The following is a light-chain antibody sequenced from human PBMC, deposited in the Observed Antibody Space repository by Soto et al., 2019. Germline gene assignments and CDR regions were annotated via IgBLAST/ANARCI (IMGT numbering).Light chain of an antibody. CDR1: QSVSSN. V-gene: IGKV3-15*01. CDR3: QQYNNWPRT. J-gene: IGKJ1*01. CDR2: AAS. Sequence: EIVLTQSPGILSLSPGERATLSCRASQSVSSNLAWYQQKPGQAPRLLIYAASARATGIPTRFSGSGYGTEFTLTISSLQSEDFAVYYCQQYNNWPRTFGQGTKVDI.